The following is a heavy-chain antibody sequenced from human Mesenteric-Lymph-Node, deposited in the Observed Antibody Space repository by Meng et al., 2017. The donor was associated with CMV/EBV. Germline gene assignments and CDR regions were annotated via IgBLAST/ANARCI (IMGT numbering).Heavy chain of an antibody. Sequence: SETLSLTCTVSGDSISSYFWSWIRQPPGKGLEWIGYIYYSESESTNYNPSLKSRVTISVDTSKNQFTLKLRSVTAADTAVYYCARGPGPLTGTMSPSNWFDPWGQGTLVTVSS. D-gene: IGHD1-7*01. V-gene: IGHV4-59*01. CDR2: IYYSESEST. CDR1: GDSISSYF. CDR3: ARGPGPLTGTMSPSNWFDP. J-gene: IGHJ5*02.